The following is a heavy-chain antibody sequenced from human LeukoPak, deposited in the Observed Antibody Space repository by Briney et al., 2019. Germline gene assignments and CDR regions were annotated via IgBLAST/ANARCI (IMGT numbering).Heavy chain of an antibody. J-gene: IGHJ3*02. CDR1: GFTFSSYA. V-gene: IGHV3-53*01. Sequence: GGSLRLSCAASGFTFSSYAMSWVRQAPGKGLEWVSAIYRGGSTYYADSVKGRFTISRDNSKNTLYLQMNSLRAEDTAVYYCARVYNWNDIWGQGTMVTVSS. CDR3: ARVYNWNDI. CDR2: IYRGGST. D-gene: IGHD1-1*01.